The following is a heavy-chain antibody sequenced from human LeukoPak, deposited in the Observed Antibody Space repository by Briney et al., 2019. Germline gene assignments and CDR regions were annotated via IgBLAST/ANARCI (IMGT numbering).Heavy chain of an antibody. Sequence: SQTLSLTCTVSGGSISSGGYYWSWIRQPPEKGLEWIGYIYHSGSTYYNPSLKSRVTISADRSKNQFSLKLSSVTAADTAVYYCARVATTPGDYFDYWGQGTLVTVSS. D-gene: IGHD5-24*01. V-gene: IGHV4-30-2*01. CDR2: IYHSGST. J-gene: IGHJ4*02. CDR1: GGSISSGGYY. CDR3: ARVATTPGDYFDY.